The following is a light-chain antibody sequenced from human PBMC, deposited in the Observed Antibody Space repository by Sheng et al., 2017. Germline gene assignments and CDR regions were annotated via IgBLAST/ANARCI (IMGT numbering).Light chain of an antibody. CDR3: SSYSSSSALDVV. CDR2: DVI. CDR1: SSDIGGFNY. J-gene: IGLJ2*01. Sequence: QSALTQPASMSGSPGQSITISCTGTSSDIGGFNYVSWYQQHPGKAPKLIIYDVINRPSGVSNRFSGSKSGNTAFLTISGLQAEDEADYYCSSYSSSSALDVVFGGGTKLTV. V-gene: IGLV2-14*03.